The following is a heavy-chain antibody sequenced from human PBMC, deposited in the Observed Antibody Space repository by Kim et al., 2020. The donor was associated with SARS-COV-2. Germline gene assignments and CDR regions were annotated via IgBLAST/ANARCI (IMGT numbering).Heavy chain of an antibody. CDR1: GFTFRNSA. J-gene: IGHJ4*02. CDR2: ISDIGSND. V-gene: IGHV3-30-3*01. CDR3: AKTPRPDTWYFDF. Sequence: GGSLRLSCAASGFTFRNSAIHWVRQAPGKGLEWVGVISDIGSNDYYADSVKGRFSISRDISTNTVYLQMNSLRPEDTAVYYCAKTPRPDTWYFDFWGQGTLVTVSS. D-gene: IGHD3-22*01.